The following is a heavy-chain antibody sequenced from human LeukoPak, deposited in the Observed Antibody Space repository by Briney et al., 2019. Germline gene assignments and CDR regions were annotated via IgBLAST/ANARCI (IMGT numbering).Heavy chain of an antibody. J-gene: IGHJ3*02. V-gene: IGHV4-59*12. CDR2: IYYSGST. Sequence: PSETLSLTCTVSGGSISSYYWSWIRRPPGKGLEWIGYIYYSGSTNYNPSLKSRVTISVDTSKNQFSLKLSSVTAADTAVYYCARVRITMVRGVINRTFDIWGQGTMVTVSS. CDR1: GGSISSYY. D-gene: IGHD3-10*01. CDR3: ARVRITMVRGVINRTFDI.